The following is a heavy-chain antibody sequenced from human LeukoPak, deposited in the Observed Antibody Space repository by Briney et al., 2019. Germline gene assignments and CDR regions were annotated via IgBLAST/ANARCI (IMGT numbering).Heavy chain of an antibody. D-gene: IGHD6-19*01. J-gene: IGHJ6*03. Sequence: GASVKVSCKASGYTFTGYYMHLVRQAPGQGLEWMGRINPNSGGTNYAQKFQGRVTMTRDTSISTAYMELSRLRSDDTAVYYCARLPEGIAVAGRRYMDVWGKGTTVTVSS. CDR1: GYTFTGYY. CDR2: INPNSGGT. CDR3: ARLPEGIAVAGRRYMDV. V-gene: IGHV1-2*06.